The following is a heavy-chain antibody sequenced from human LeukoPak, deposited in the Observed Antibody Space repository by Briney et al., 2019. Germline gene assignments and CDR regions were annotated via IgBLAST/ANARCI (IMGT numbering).Heavy chain of an antibody. CDR1: GFTVSSNY. CDR3: ARPDDHNNYFYFHY. CDR2: IYAGGST. D-gene: IGHD1-20*01. V-gene: IGHV3-66*02. Sequence: GGSLRLSCAASGFTVSSNYMSWVRQAPGKGLEWVSVIYAGGSTYYADSVKGRFTISRDSSKNTLYLQMNSLRAEDTAVYYCARPDDHNNYFYFHYWGQGTLVTVSS. J-gene: IGHJ4*02.